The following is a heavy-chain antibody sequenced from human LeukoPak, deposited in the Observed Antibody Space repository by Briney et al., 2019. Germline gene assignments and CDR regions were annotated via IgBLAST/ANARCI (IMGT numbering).Heavy chain of an antibody. CDR1: GFTFSAYG. D-gene: IGHD1-26*01. V-gene: IGHV3-30*03. J-gene: IGHJ4*02. Sequence: PGRSLNLSCAASGFTFSAYGMHWVRQAPGKGLEWVAVISYDGSNKYYADSVKGRFTISRDNSKNTLYLQMNSLRAEDTAVYYCASGVGGGDGFDYWGQGTLVTVSS. CDR3: ASGVGGGDGFDY. CDR2: ISYDGSNK.